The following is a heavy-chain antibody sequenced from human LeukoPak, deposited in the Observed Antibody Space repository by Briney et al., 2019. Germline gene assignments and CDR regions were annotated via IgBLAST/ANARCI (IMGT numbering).Heavy chain of an antibody. D-gene: IGHD6-13*01. V-gene: IGHV4-4*07. CDR1: GGSINNYY. J-gene: IGHJ4*02. CDR3: ARGPTTGYSDC. Sequence: SETLSLTCIVSGGSINNYYWSWIRQPAGKGLEWIGRIYDSGDSFYNPSLKSRVTMSVDTSKNQFSPKLTSVTAADTAVYYCARGPTTGYSDCWGQGTLVTVSS. CDR2: IYDSGDS.